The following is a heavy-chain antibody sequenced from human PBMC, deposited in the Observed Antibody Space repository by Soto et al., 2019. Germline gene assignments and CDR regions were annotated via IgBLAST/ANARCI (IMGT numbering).Heavy chain of an antibody. D-gene: IGHD1-26*01. V-gene: IGHV1-69*01. Sequence: QEQLVQSGAEVKKPGSSVKVSCKASGGIFSSYALSWVRQAPGQGLEWMGGIIPIFGTSNYAQKFQGRVTITADESTSTAYMELSSLTSEDTAVYYCARERGPEELLVHFDLWGQGTVVTVSS. CDR2: IIPIFGTS. CDR1: GGIFSSYA. J-gene: IGHJ4*02. CDR3: ARERGPEELLVHFDL.